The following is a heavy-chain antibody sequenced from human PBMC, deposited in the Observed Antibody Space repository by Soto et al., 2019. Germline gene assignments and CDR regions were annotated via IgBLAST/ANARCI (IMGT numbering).Heavy chain of an antibody. V-gene: IGHV1-8*01. CDR3: ARVYGSGSYIAFDI. J-gene: IGHJ3*02. Sequence: ASVKVSCKASGYTFTSYDINWVRQATGQGLAWTGWMNAISGNTKYAENFQDRVTMTTDTSTNTSYMELSSLRSDDTAMYYCARVYGSGSYIAFDIWGQGTMVTVSS. D-gene: IGHD3-10*01. CDR2: MNAISGNT. CDR1: GYTFTSYD.